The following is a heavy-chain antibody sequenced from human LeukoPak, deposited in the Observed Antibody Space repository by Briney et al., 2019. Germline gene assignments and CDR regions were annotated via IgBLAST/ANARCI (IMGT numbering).Heavy chain of an antibody. CDR3: AKDAGFLEWLNWFDP. D-gene: IGHD3-3*01. CDR1: GFTFDDYA. J-gene: IGHJ5*02. CDR2: ISWSSGSI. Sequence: GGSLRLSCAASGFTFDDYAMHWVRQAPGKGLEWVSGISWSSGSIGYADSVKGRFTISRDNAKNSLYLQMNSLRAEDTALYYCAKDAGFLEWLNWFDPWGQGTLVTVSS. V-gene: IGHV3-9*01.